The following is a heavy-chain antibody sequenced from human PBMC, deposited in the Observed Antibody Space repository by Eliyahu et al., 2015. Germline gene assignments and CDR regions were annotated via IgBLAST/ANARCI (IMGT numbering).Heavy chain of an antibody. D-gene: IGHD2-15*01. CDR3: AHQNPNCSGGSCYSEEFDY. J-gene: IGHJ4*02. Sequence: QITLKESGPTLVKPTQTLTLTCTFSGFSLSXXXVXXGWIRQPPGKALEWLALIYWDDDKRYSPSLKSRLTITKDTSKNQVVLTMTNMDPVDTATYYCAHQNPNCSGGSCYSEEFDYWGQGTLVTVSS. V-gene: IGHV2-5*02. CDR1: GFSLSXXXVX. CDR2: IYWDDDK.